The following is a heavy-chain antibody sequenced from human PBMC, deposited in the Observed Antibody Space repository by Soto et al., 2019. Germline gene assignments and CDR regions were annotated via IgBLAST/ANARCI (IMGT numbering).Heavy chain of an antibody. J-gene: IGHJ3*02. CDR1: GGSISSGGYY. D-gene: IGHD2-21*02. Sequence: QVQLQESGPGLVKPSQTLSLTCTVSGGSISSGGYYWSWIRQHPGKGLEWVGYMYNSGSTYYNPSLKPRVTILGDTCNNQFSLILNSVTAADTAVYYCARVGAYWGVDCSHDAFDIWGQGTMVTVSS. CDR3: ARVGAYWGVDCSHDAFDI. V-gene: IGHV4-31*03. CDR2: MYNSGST.